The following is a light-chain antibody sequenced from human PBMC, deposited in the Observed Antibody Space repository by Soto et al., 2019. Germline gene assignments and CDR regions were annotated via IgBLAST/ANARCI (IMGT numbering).Light chain of an antibody. J-gene: IGLJ1*01. Sequence: QSGLTRPASGSGAPGQSSTISSAGTSSDIGGSNYVSWYRHHPGKAPKRMIYEVSKRPSGVSNRFSGSKSGNTASLTISGLQAEDEADYYCSSYTSSSPDVFGTGTEVTVL. CDR2: EVS. CDR1: SSDIGGSNY. CDR3: SSYTSSSPDV. V-gene: IGLV2-14*01.